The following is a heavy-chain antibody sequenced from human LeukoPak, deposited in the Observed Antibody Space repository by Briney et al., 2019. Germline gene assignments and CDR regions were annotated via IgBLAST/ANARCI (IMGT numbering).Heavy chain of an antibody. V-gene: IGHV3-74*01. CDR1: GFTFSGFW. CDR3: AKDLVSQRGVGSSEKVDY. D-gene: IGHD3-10*01. Sequence: GGSLRLSCAASGFTFSGFWMHWVRQAPGKGLVWVSCISFDGSDATYADSVKGRFTISRDNSKNTLYLQMNSLRAEDTAVYYCAKDLVSQRGVGSSEKVDYWGQGTLVTVSS. J-gene: IGHJ4*02. CDR2: ISFDGSDA.